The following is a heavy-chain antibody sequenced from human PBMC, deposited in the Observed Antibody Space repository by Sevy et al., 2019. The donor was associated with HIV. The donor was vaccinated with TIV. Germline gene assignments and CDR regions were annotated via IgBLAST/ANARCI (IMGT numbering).Heavy chain of an antibody. V-gene: IGHV1-69*13. Sequence: ASVKVSCKASGRTFSKYAISWVRQAPGQGLEWMGGIIPMFGTANYEQKFQGRVTITADESTSTAYMELSSLRSEDTAVYYCARSMSWYATFDYWGQGTLVTVSS. CDR2: IIPMFGTA. CDR1: GRTFSKYA. J-gene: IGHJ4*02. D-gene: IGHD6-13*01. CDR3: ARSMSWYATFDY.